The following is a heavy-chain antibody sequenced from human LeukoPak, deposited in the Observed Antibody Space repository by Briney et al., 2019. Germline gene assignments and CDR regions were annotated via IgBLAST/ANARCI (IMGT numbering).Heavy chain of an antibody. CDR2: IYYSGST. J-gene: IGHJ4*02. D-gene: IGHD2/OR15-2a*01. CDR1: GGSLSSSSYY. CDR3: ARHEYFVNY. V-gene: IGHV4-39*01. Sequence: SETLSLTCIVSGGSLSSSSYYWGWIRQPPGKGLEWIASIYYSGSTYYNPSLKGRVTISVDTSKTQFSLNLSSVTATDTAMYYCARHEYFVNYWGQGTLVTVSS.